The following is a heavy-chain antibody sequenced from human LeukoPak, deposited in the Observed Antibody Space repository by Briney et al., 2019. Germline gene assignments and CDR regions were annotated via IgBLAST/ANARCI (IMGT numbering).Heavy chain of an antibody. Sequence: PSEALSLTRTVSGGSISSYYRSWLRQPPRKGLEWIGYIYYSGSTNYNPSLKSRVTISVDPSKNQFYLKLSSVTAADTAVYYCARCIAAASFDPWGEGTLVTVSS. D-gene: IGHD6-13*01. CDR2: IYYSGST. V-gene: IGHV4-59*08. CDR1: GGSISSYY. J-gene: IGHJ5*02. CDR3: ARCIAAASFDP.